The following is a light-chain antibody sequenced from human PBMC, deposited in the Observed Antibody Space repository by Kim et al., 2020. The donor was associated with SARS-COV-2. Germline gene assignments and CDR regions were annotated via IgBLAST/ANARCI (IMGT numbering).Light chain of an antibody. V-gene: IGKV2-28*01. Sequence: DPASISCRSSQSLLYSNGYNYLDWYLQKPGQSPQLLIYLGSNRASGVPDRFSGSGSGTDFTLKVSRVEAEDVGVYYCMQALQIPQTFGQGTKLEI. CDR3: MQALQIPQT. CDR2: LGS. CDR1: QSLLYSNGYNY. J-gene: IGKJ2*01.